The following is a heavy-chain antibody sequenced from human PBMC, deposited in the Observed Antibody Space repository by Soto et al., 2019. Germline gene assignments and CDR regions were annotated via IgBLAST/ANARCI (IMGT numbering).Heavy chain of an antibody. V-gene: IGHV4-34*01. D-gene: IGHD6-13*01. CDR2: INHSGST. CDR1: GGSFSGYY. J-gene: IGHJ4*02. Sequence: SETLSLTCAVYGGSFSGYYWSWIRQPPGKGLEWIGEINHSGSTNYNPSHKSRVTISVDTSKNQFSLKLSSGTAADTAVYYCARGVKYSSSWNDFDYWGQGTLVTVSS. CDR3: ARGVKYSSSWNDFDY.